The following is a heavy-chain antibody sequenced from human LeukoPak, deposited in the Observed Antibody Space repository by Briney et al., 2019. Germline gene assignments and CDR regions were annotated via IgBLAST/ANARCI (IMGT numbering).Heavy chain of an antibody. D-gene: IGHD4-17*01. CDR1: EYTFTDYA. CDR3: ARDHMTTVTPFYYYYGMDV. V-gene: IGHV1-3*01. CDR2: INAGNGNT. J-gene: IGHJ6*02. Sequence: ASVKVSCKASEYTFTDYAINWVRQAPGQRLEWMGWINAGNGNTRYSQRFQGRVTITRDTSASTAYMELRSLRSDDTAVYYCARDHMTTVTPFYYYYGMDVWGQGTTVTVSS.